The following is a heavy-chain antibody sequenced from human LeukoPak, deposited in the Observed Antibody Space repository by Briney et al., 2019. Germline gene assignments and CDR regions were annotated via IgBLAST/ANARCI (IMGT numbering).Heavy chain of an antibody. Sequence: GGSLRLSCAASGFTFSSYSMNWVRQAPGKGLEWVSSIRSSSSYISYADSVKGRFTISRDNAKNSLYLQMNSLRVEDTAVYYCATRYSATYFDSWGQGTLVTVSS. CDR3: ATRYSATYFDS. CDR2: IRSSSSYI. D-gene: IGHD2-15*01. J-gene: IGHJ4*02. V-gene: IGHV3-21*01. CDR1: GFTFSSYS.